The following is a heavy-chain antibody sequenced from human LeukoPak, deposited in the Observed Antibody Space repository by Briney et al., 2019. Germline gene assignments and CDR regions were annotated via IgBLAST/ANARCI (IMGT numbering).Heavy chain of an antibody. Sequence: PSETLSLTCTVSGGSISTYYWSWIRQPPGKGLEWIGYIYYSGSTYNPSLKSRVTMSVDTSKNQFSLKLSSVTAADTAVYYCARVAGYMIEDYFDYWGQGTLVTVSS. D-gene: IGHD3-22*01. V-gene: IGHV4-59*01. CDR2: IYYSGST. CDR3: ARVAGYMIEDYFDY. CDR1: GGSISTYY. J-gene: IGHJ4*02.